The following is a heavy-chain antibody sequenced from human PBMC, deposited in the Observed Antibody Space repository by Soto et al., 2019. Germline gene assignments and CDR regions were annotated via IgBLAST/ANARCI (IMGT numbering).Heavy chain of an antibody. CDR2: IYYSGST. CDR3: ARVPSPARPYYYYYYMDV. J-gene: IGHJ6*03. V-gene: IGHV4-31*03. D-gene: IGHD6-6*01. Sequence: SETLSLTCTVSGGSISSGGYYWSWIRQHPGKGLEWIGYIYYSGSTYYNPSLKSRVTISVDTSKNQFSLKLSSVTAADTAVYYCARVPSPARPYYYYYYMDVWGKGTTVTVSS. CDR1: GGSISSGGYY.